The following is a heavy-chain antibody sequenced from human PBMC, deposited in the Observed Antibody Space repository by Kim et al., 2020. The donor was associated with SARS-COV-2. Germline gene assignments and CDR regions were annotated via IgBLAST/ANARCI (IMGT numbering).Heavy chain of an antibody. J-gene: IGHJ4*02. Sequence: GGSLRLSCAASGFTFSSYSMNWVRQAPGKGLEWVSYISSSSSTIYYADSVKGRFTISRDNAKNSLYLQMNSLRDEDTAVYYCARDRSWETVVVAATTDFDYWGQGTLVTVSS. CDR3: ARDRSWETVVVAATTDFDY. CDR1: GFTFSSYS. CDR2: ISSSSSTI. V-gene: IGHV3-48*02. D-gene: IGHD2-15*01.